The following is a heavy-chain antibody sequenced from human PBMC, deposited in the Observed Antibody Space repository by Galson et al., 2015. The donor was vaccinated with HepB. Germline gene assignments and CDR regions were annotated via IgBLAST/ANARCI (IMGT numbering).Heavy chain of an antibody. CDR3: ARVPRDGSGSHYSEGGFDY. V-gene: IGHV3-30*04. CDR2: IAYHGRNE. Sequence: SLRLSCAASGFTFSNYAMHWVRQAPGKGLEWVAVIAYHGRNEYYTDSVKGRFTISRDNSKNALYLQMNSLRPEDTAVYYCARVPRDGSGSHYSEGGFDYWGQGTLVTVSS. J-gene: IGHJ4*02. D-gene: IGHD3-10*01. CDR1: GFTFSNYA.